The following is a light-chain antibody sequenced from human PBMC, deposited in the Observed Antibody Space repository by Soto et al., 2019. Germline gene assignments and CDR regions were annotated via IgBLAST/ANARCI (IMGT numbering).Light chain of an antibody. J-gene: IGKJ4*01. CDR1: QGISSY. CDR2: AAS. V-gene: IGKV1-27*01. Sequence: DVQMTQSPSSLSASVGDRVTLTCRASQGISSYLAWYQQKPGKVPSLLISAASTLQSGVPSRFSGSGSGTDFTLTITSLQPEDVANYYCQKYDRAPLTFGGGTKVEIK. CDR3: QKYDRAPLT.